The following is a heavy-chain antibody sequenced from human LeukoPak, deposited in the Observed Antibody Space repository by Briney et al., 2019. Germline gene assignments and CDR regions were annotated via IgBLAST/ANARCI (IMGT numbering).Heavy chain of an antibody. CDR3: TRDDRYCSSTSCSTTHYYYYGMDV. J-gene: IGHJ6*02. CDR2: IRSKAYGGTT. V-gene: IGHV3-49*03. Sequence: GGSLRLSCTASGLTFGDYAMSWFRQAPGKGLEWVGFIRSKAYGGTTEYAASVKGRFTISRDDSKSIAYLQMNSLKTEDTAVYYCTRDDRYCSSTSCSTTHYYYYGMDVWGQGTTVTVSS. CDR1: GLTFGDYA. D-gene: IGHD2-2*01.